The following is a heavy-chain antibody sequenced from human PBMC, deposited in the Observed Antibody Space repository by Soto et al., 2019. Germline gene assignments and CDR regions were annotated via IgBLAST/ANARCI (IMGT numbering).Heavy chain of an antibody. CDR3: AKEEGLRTGTPPV. D-gene: IGHD1-1*01. J-gene: IGHJ4*02. CDR1: GYNFIGQY. V-gene: IGHV1-46*01. Sequence: QVQLVQSGAEVKKPGASVKISCKASGYNFIGQYIHWVRQAPGQGLEWMGIINPSGGSTTYAQKFQGRVVMTSDASTSTVYVELSSLTSEDTAIYFCAKEEGLRTGTPPVWGQGTLVTVSS. CDR2: INPSGGST.